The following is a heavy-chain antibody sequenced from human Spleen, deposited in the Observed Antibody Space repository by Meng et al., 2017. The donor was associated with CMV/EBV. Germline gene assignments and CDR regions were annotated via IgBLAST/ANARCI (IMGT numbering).Heavy chain of an antibody. J-gene: IGHJ4*02. CDR2: FDPQDGEK. D-gene: IGHD3-10*01. V-gene: IGHV1-24*01. Sequence: ASVKVSCKVSGHPLTEVSIHWVRQAPGKGLEWMGGFDPQDGEKIYAQSFQGRVTMTGDTSTDTTYLELRSLRSEDTAVYYCATTITDYWGQGTLVTVSS. CDR1: GHPLTEVS. CDR3: ATTITDY.